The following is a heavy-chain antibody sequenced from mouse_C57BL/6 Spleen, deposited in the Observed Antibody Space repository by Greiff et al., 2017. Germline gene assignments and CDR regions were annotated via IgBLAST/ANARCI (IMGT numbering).Heavy chain of an antibody. Sequence: VQLQESGAELMKPGASVKLSCKATGYTFTGYWIEWVKQRPGHGLEWIGEILPGRGSTNYNEKFKGKATFTADTSSNTAYMQLSSLTTEDSAIYYCASYYSNPFAYWGQGTLVTVSA. CDR1: GYTFTGYW. CDR3: ASYYSNPFAY. D-gene: IGHD2-5*01. CDR2: ILPGRGST. J-gene: IGHJ3*01. V-gene: IGHV1-9*01.